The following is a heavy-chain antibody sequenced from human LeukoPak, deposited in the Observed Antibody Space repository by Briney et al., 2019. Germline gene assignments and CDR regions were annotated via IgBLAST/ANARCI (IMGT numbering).Heavy chain of an antibody. CDR3: ARVYYGSGSSFGY. CDR2: INWNGGRK. Sequence: PGGSLRLSCAASGFTFDDDGMSWVRQAPGKGLEWVSVINWNGGRKDYADSVKGRFTISRDNAKNSLYLQMNSLRADDTALYYCARVYYGSGSSFGYWGQGTLVTVSS. J-gene: IGHJ4*02. CDR1: GFTFDDDG. D-gene: IGHD3-10*01. V-gene: IGHV3-20*04.